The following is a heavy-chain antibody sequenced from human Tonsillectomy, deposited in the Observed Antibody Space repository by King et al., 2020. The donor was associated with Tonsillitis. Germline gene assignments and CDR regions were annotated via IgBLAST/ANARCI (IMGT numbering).Heavy chain of an antibody. J-gene: IGHJ2*01. CDR1: GFTFSSYE. CDR2: ITSSGSTI. Sequence: VQLVESGGGLLQPGRSLRLSCAASGFTFSSYEMNWIRQAPGKGREWVSYITSSGSTIYYADSVKGRFTISRDNAKNSLYLHMNSLRVEDTAVYYCARVGEYGVAARRYFDLWGRGTLVTVSS. V-gene: IGHV3-48*03. D-gene: IGHD6-13*01. CDR3: ARVGEYGVAARRYFDL.